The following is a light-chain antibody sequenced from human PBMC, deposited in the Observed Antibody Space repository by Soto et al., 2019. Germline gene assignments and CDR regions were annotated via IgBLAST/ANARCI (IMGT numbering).Light chain of an antibody. CDR2: DVG. Sequence: QSALTQPRSVSASPGQSVTISCTGTSSDIGGYNFVSWYQQHPGKAPKVMIYDVGKRPSGVPDRFSGSKSGNTASLTISGLQADDEGDYYCCSYAGSYTLVFGGGTKLTVL. CDR3: CSYAGSYTLV. V-gene: IGLV2-11*01. J-gene: IGLJ2*01. CDR1: SSDIGGYNF.